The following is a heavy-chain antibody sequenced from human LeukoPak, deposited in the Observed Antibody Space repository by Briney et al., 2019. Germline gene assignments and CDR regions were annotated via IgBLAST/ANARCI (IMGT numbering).Heavy chain of an antibody. J-gene: IGHJ3*02. CDR3: ARGDTAMVNDAFDI. CDR2: INHSGST. CDR1: GGSFSGYY. Sequence: PSETLSLTCAVYGGSFSGYYWRWIRQPPGKGREGRGEINHSGSTNYNPSLKSRVTISVDTSKNQFSLKLSSVTAADTAVYYCARGDTAMVNDAFDIWGQGTMVTVSS. D-gene: IGHD5-18*01. V-gene: IGHV4-34*01.